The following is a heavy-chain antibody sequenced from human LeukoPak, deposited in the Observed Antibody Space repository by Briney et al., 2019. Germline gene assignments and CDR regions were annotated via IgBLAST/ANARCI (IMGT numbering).Heavy chain of an antibody. CDR3: TRGGEEPFDY. CDR1: GFTFTRFW. J-gene: IGHJ4*02. V-gene: IGHV3-74*01. CDR2: INVEGTTT. D-gene: IGHD3-10*01. Sequence: GGSLRLSCAGSGFTFTRFWMHWVRQAPGKGLVWVSRINVEGTTTTYADSVEGRFTISRDENTLYLQMNYLRVDDTAVYYCTRGGEEPFDYWGQGTLVTVSS.